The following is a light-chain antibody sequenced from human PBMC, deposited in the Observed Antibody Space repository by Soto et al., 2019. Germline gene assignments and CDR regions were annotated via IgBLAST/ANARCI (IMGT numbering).Light chain of an antibody. V-gene: IGKV2-28*01. Sequence: DIVMTQSPLSLPFTPVEPAAISCVSIQVLLYSNGYNYLDWYLQKPGQSPQLLIYLGSNRASGVPDRFSGSGSGTDFTLKINRVEAEDVGTYYCMQALQSLTFGQGTRLEIK. CDR3: MQALQSLT. CDR1: QVLLYSNGYNY. CDR2: LGS. J-gene: IGKJ5*01.